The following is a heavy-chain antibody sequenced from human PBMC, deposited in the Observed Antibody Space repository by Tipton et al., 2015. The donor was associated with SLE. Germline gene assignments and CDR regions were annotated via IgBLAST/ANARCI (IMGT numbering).Heavy chain of an antibody. Sequence: TLSLTCTVSGGSISSSTYYWGWIRQPPGKGLEWIGNIYYGGSTYYNPSLKSRVAISVDTSRNQFSLKLNSVTATDTSVYYCARQGKSSGWYNYWGQGTLVTVS. CDR3: ARQGKSSGWYNY. D-gene: IGHD6-19*01. V-gene: IGHV4-39*01. J-gene: IGHJ4*02. CDR1: GGSISSSTYY. CDR2: IYYGGST.